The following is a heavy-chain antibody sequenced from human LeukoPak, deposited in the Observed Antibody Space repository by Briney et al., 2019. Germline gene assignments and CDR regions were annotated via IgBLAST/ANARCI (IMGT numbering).Heavy chain of an antibody. Sequence: SETLSLTCAVYGGSFSGYYWSWIRQTPGKGLEWIGEINHSGSTNYNPSLKSRVTISVDTSKNQFSLKLSSVTAADTAVYYCARGYYYDSSGYFDYWGQGTLVTVSS. CDR2: INHSGST. V-gene: IGHV4-34*01. J-gene: IGHJ4*02. CDR1: GGSFSGYY. D-gene: IGHD3-22*01. CDR3: ARGYYYDSSGYFDY.